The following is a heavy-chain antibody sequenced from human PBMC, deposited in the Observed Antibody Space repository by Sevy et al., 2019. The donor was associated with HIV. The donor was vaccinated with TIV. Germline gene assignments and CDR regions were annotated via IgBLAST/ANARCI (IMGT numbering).Heavy chain of an antibody. Sequence: GGSLRLSCVASGFTFSAYAMTWVRQAPGKGLEWVSTIRGGGHNTYYANSVKGRFTISRDNSKKTLFLQMKSLRVDDTAIYYCARDRQWDLPPVWLDPWGQGTLVTVSS. CDR2: IRGGGHNT. CDR1: GFTFSAYA. J-gene: IGHJ5*02. CDR3: ARDRQWDLPPVWLDP. V-gene: IGHV3-23*01. D-gene: IGHD1-26*01.